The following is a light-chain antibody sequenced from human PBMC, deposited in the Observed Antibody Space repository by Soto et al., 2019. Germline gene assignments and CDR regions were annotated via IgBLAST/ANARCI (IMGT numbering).Light chain of an antibody. CDR1: QSIGHY. J-gene: IGKJ4*01. V-gene: IGKV3-11*01. CDR2: DAV. Sequence: EIGLTQSPDTLSLSPGERATLSCRASQSIGHYLAWYQLKPCQSPRLLVYDAVNRAAGAPDRFSGSGSGTDFTLTISSLEPEDSAVYLCHQRSDWPPLTFGGGTTVEIK. CDR3: HQRSDWPPLT.